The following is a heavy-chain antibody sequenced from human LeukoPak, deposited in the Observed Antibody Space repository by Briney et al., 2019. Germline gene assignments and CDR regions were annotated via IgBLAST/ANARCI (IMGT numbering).Heavy chain of an antibody. V-gene: IGHV4-34*01. J-gene: IGHJ4*02. CDR1: GGSFSGYY. CDR2: INQSGST. Sequence: PSETLSLTCAVYGGSFSGYYWSWIRQPPGKGLEWIGEINQSGSTNYNPSLKSRVTISVDTSKNQFSLKLDSVTAADTAVYYCARRRYFDYRGQGTLVTVSS. CDR3: ARRRYFDY.